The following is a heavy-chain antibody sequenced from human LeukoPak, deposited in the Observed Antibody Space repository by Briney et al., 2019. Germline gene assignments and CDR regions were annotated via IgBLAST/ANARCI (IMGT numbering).Heavy chain of an antibody. Sequence: ASVKVSCKASGYTFTSYDINWVRQATGQGLEWMGWMNPNSGNTGYAQKFQGRVTMTRNTSISTAYMELSSLRSEDTAVYYCATGLKYYYDSSGYYPFDYWGQGTLVTVSS. CDR1: GYTFTSYD. J-gene: IGHJ4*02. CDR2: MNPNSGNT. CDR3: ATGLKYYYDSSGYYPFDY. V-gene: IGHV1-8*01. D-gene: IGHD3-22*01.